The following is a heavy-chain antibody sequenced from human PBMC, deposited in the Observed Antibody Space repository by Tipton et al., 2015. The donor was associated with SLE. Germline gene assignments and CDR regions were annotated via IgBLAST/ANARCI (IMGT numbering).Heavy chain of an antibody. Sequence: LVKPTETLSLTCSVSGGSISSSSYYWGWIRQSPGKGLEWIASMYYSGRTYHSPSLKSRVTISVDTSKNQFSLEMTSLTAADTAVYYCARGYSSSYYYYYYMDVWGKGTTVTASS. CDR1: GGSISSSSYY. D-gene: IGHD6-6*01. CDR2: MYYSGRT. CDR3: ARGYSSSYYYYYYMDV. J-gene: IGHJ6*03. V-gene: IGHV4-39*07.